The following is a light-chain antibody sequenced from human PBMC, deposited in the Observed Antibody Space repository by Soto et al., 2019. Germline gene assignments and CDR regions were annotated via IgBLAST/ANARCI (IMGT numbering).Light chain of an antibody. CDR2: AAS. V-gene: IGKV1-39*01. J-gene: IGKJ5*01. Sequence: DIQMTQSPSSLSASVGDRVTITCRASQSISSYLNWYQQKPGKAPNLLIYAASSLQSGVPSRFSGSGSGTDFTLTISSLQPEDSATYYCQQSYSTSITFGQGTRLEIK. CDR3: QQSYSTSIT. CDR1: QSISSY.